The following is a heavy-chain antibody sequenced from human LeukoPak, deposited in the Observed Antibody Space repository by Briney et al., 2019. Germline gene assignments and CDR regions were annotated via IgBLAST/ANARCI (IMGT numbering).Heavy chain of an antibody. CDR2: VSSSGSTI. CDR3: ARDHAEYYYGSGSYYNHY. V-gene: IGHV3-11*01. CDR1: GFTFSDYY. Sequence: GGSLRLSCAASGFTFSDYYMSWIRQAPGKGLEWVSYVSSSGSTIYYADSVKGRFTISRDNAKNSLYLQMNSLRAEDTAVYYCARDHAEYYYGSGSYYNHYWGQGTLVTVSS. J-gene: IGHJ4*02. D-gene: IGHD3-10*01.